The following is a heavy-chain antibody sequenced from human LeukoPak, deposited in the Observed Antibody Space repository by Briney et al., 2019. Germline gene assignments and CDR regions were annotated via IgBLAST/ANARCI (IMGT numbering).Heavy chain of an antibody. D-gene: IGHD1-1*01. CDR1: GGNISSYT. CDR2: IIHLLGIA. Sequence: APVKVSCKASGGNISSYTISWVLQDPGQGREGMGRIIHLLGIANYEQKFQGRVTITADKSTSTAYMQLSSLRSEDTAVYYCARVRAGTTSYYHYGMDVCGQGTTGTVS. V-gene: IGHV1-69*02. CDR3: ARVRAGTTSYYHYGMDV. J-gene: IGHJ6*02.